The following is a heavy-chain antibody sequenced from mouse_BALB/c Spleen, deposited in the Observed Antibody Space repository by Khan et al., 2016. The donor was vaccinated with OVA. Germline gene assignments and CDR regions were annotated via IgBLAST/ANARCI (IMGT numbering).Heavy chain of an antibody. D-gene: IGHD2-1*01. Sequence: VQLKQSGPELVKPGASVKISCKASGYSFTGYFMNRVMQSHGKSLEWIGRINPYNGDTFYNQKFKGKATLTVDKSSSTAHMELRSLASEDSAVYYCARHGNFYYYAMDYWGQGTSVTVSS. J-gene: IGHJ4*01. CDR2: INPYNGDT. V-gene: IGHV1-20*02. CDR3: ARHGNFYYYAMDY. CDR1: GYSFTGYF.